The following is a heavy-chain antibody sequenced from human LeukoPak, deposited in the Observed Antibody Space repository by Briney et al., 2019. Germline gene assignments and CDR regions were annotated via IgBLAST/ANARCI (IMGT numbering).Heavy chain of an antibody. V-gene: IGHV3-7*05. CDR3: ARDRDVGSGYFDY. Sequence: GGSLRLSCAASGFTFRDYWMNWVRQAPGKGLEWVASIKQDGSEKYYVDSVKGRFTISRDNSKNTLFLQMNSLRAEDTAVYYCARDRDVGSGYFDYWGQGTLVTVSS. CDR2: IKQDGSEK. D-gene: IGHD1-26*01. CDR1: GFTFRDYW. J-gene: IGHJ4*02.